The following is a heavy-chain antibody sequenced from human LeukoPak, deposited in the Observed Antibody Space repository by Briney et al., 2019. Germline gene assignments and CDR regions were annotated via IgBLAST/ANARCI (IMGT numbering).Heavy chain of an antibody. D-gene: IGHD5-24*01. Sequence: PGGSLRLSCAASGFTFSSYWMSWVRQAPGKGLEWVANIKQDGSEKYYVDSVKGRFTISRDNAKNSLYLQMNSLRAEDTAVYYCAKTRQEGRWLQLVWYFDCWGQGALVTVSS. V-gene: IGHV3-7*05. CDR2: IKQDGSEK. CDR3: AKTRQEGRWLQLVWYFDC. J-gene: IGHJ4*02. CDR1: GFTFSSYW.